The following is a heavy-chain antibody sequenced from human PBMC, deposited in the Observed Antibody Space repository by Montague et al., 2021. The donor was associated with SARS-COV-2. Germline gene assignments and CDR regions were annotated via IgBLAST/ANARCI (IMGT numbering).Heavy chain of an antibody. CDR3: ARMPDQVWLDY. J-gene: IGHJ4*02. V-gene: IGHV2-70*01. Sequence: PALVKPTQTLTLTCTFSGFSLSTSGMCVSWIRQPPGKALEWLAVXDWDDDKSYSTSLKTRLTISKDTSKNQVVHTMTNMDPVDTATYYCARMPDQVWLDYWGQGILVTVSS. CDR1: GFSLSTSGMC. CDR2: XDWDDDK. D-gene: IGHD5-18*01.